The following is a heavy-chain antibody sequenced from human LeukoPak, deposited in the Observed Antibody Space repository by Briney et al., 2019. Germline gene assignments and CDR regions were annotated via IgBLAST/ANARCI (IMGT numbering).Heavy chain of an antibody. CDR3: AKDGGESFRGILRYYYYGMDV. D-gene: IGHD3-16*01. Sequence: GGSLRLSCAASGFTFSSYGMHWVRQAPGKGLEWVAVISYDGSNKYYADSVKGRFTISRDNSKNTLYLQMNSLRAEDTAVYYCAKDGGESFRGILRYYYYGMDVWGKGTTVTVSS. CDR2: ISYDGSNK. J-gene: IGHJ6*04. V-gene: IGHV3-30*18. CDR1: GFTFSSYG.